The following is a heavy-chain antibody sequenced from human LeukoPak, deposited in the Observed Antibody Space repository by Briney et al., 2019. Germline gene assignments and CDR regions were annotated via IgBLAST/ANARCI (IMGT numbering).Heavy chain of an antibody. CDR1: GYTLTELS. D-gene: IGHD6-13*01. V-gene: IGHV1-24*01. Sequence: ASVTVSCKVSGYTLTELSMHWVRQAPGKGLEWMGGFDPEDGETIYAQKFQGRVTMTEDTSTDTAHMELSSLRSEDTAVYYCATVSQLVWDAFDIWGQGTMVTVSS. J-gene: IGHJ3*02. CDR3: ATVSQLVWDAFDI. CDR2: FDPEDGET.